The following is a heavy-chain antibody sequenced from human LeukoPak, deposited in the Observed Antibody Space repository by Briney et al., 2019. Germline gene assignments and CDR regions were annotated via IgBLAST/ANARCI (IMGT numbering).Heavy chain of an antibody. CDR3: ARDGEGGLGSDY. Sequence: GGSRRLSCAASGFTFSDYYTSWIRQAPGKGLEWVSYISRSSSIIYYADSVKGRFTISRDNAKNSLYLQMNSLRAEAMAVYYCARDGEGGLGSDYWGQGTLVTV. V-gene: IGHV3-11*04. CDR2: ISRSSSII. J-gene: IGHJ4*02. CDR1: GFTFSDYY. D-gene: IGHD3-16*01.